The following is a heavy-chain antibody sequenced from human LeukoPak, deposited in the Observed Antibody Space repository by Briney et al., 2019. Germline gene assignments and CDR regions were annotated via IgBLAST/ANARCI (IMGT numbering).Heavy chain of an antibody. D-gene: IGHD1-26*01. V-gene: IGHV4-59*08. CDR3: ARVGSCNFDY. Sequence: SETLSLTCTVSGVSISSYYWSWIRQPPGKGLEWIGYIYYSGNTNYNPSLKSRVTISIDTSKNQFSLKLNSVTAADTAVYYCARVGSCNFDYWGQGTLVTVSS. J-gene: IGHJ4*02. CDR1: GVSISSYY. CDR2: IYYSGNT.